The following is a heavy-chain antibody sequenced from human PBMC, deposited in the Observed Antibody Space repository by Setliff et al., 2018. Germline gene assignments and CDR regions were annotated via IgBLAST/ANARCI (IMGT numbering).Heavy chain of an antibody. D-gene: IGHD1-26*01. Sequence: ETLSLTCDVSGYSISSGYCWGWIRQPPGKGLEWIGSICHSGSTHYNPSLKSRVTISVDTSKNEFSLKVSSVTAADTAVYYCARQAHDLKGGTTLFYWFDPWGQGTPVTVSS. CDR1: GYSISSGYC. V-gene: IGHV4-38-2*01. CDR3: ARQAHDLKGGTTLFYWFDP. CDR2: ICHSGST. J-gene: IGHJ5*02.